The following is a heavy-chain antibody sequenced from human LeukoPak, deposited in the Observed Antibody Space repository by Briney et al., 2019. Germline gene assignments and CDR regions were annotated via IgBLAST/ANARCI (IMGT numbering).Heavy chain of an antibody. CDR1: GGSFSGYY. J-gene: IGHJ4*02. D-gene: IGHD4-17*01. CDR2: INHSGST. Sequence: PSETLSLTCAVYGGSFSGYYWSWIRRPPGKGLEWIGEINHSGSTNYNPSLKSRVTISVDTSKNQFSLRLSSVTAADTAVYYCARSTVTPYYFDYWGQGTLVTVSS. CDR3: ARSTVTPYYFDY. V-gene: IGHV4-34*01.